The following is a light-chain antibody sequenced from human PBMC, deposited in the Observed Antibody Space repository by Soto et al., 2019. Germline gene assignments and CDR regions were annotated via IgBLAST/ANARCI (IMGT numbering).Light chain of an antibody. CDR1: QSVSSN. Sequence: IVMTQSPATLSVSPGERATLFCRASQSVSSNLAWYQQRPGQAPRLLIFGAYTRATGIPARFSGSGSGTEFTLTISSLQSEDSAVYFCQQYNNWPPLTFGGGTKVASK. J-gene: IGKJ4*01. CDR3: QQYNNWPPLT. CDR2: GAY. V-gene: IGKV3D-15*01.